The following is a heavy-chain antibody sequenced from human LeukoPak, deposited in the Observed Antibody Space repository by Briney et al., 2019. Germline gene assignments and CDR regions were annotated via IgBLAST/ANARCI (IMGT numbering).Heavy chain of an antibody. D-gene: IGHD6-19*01. J-gene: IGHJ4*02. CDR2: INHSGST. CDR1: GGSFSGYY. V-gene: IGHV4-34*01. CDR3: ARVAQPAPIIAVAGNFDY. Sequence: SETLSLTCAVYGGSFSGYYWSWIRQPPGKGLEWIGEINHSGSTNYNPSPKSRVTISVDTSKNQFSLKLSSVTAADTAVYYCARVAQPAPIIAVAGNFDYWGQGTLVTVSS.